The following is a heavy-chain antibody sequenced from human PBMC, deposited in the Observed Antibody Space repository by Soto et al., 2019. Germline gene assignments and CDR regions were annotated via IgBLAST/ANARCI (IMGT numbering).Heavy chain of an antibody. J-gene: IGHJ4*02. V-gene: IGHV4-34*01. Sequence: QVQLQQSGAGLLKPSETLSLTCAVYGESFSGYIWTWIRQTPGKGLQWIGQINHSGSAYYNPSLTSRVTISVHTSNSQCSLELSSVTAADTAVYYCARGLITGSHYSGGWYYFDSWGQGTQVTVSS. CDR1: GESFSGYI. CDR2: INHSGSA. CDR3: ARGLITGSHYSGGWYYFDS. D-gene: IGHD6-19*01.